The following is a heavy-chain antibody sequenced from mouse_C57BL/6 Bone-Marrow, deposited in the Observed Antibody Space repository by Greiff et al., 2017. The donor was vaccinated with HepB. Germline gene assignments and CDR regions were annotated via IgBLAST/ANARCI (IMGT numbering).Heavy chain of an antibody. J-gene: IGHJ1*03. D-gene: IGHD1-1*01. Sequence: QVQLQQSGSELRSPGSSVKLSCKDFDSEVFPIAYMSWVRQKPGHGFEWIGGILPSIGRTIYGEKFEDKATLDADTLSNTAYLELNSLTSEDSAIYYCAREGSYYYGSSHWYFDVWGTGTTVTVSS. V-gene: IGHV15-2*01. CDR2: ILPSIGRT. CDR1: DSEVFPIAY. CDR3: AREGSYYYGSSHWYFDV.